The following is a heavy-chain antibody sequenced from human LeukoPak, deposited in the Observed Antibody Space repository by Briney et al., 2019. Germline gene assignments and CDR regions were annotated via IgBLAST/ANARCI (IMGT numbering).Heavy chain of an antibody. V-gene: IGHV3-11*01. CDR3: AKGHTYGMI. Sequence: GGSLRLSCTASGFTFSDYYMSWIRQTPGKGLEWVSYISAGGTTMDYAKSVKGRFTISRDNAKDSLYLQMNSLEAEDTAVYYCAKGHTYGMIWGQGTLVSVSP. CDR1: GFTFSDYY. D-gene: IGHD3-10*01. CDR2: ISAGGTTM. J-gene: IGHJ4*02.